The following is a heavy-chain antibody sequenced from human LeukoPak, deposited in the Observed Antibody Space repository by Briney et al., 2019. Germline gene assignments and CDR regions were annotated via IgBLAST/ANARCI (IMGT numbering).Heavy chain of an antibody. CDR3: ARHGERWLQGGLDY. Sequence: PSETLSLTCTVSVGSSSSYYWIWIRQPPGKGLEGIGYIHNSGGNKSNPSLKSRVTISVARSKTKFSLKLTSVTAADTAVYYCARHGERWLQGGLDYWGQGTLVTVSS. CDR1: VGSSSSYY. CDR2: IHNSGGN. D-gene: IGHD5-24*01. V-gene: IGHV4-59*08. J-gene: IGHJ4*02.